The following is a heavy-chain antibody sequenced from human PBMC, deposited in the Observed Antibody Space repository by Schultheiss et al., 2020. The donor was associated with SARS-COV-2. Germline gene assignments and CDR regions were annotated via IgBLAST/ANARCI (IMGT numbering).Heavy chain of an antibody. J-gene: IGHJ6*02. CDR3: ARDVDV. CDR2: IYTSGST. Sequence: SETLSLTCTVSGGSISSGSYYWSWIRQPAGKGLEWIGRIYTSGSTNYNPSLKSRVTMSVDTSKNQFSLKLSSVTAADTAVYYCARDVDVWGQGTTVTVSS. V-gene: IGHV4-61*02. CDR1: GGSISSGSYY.